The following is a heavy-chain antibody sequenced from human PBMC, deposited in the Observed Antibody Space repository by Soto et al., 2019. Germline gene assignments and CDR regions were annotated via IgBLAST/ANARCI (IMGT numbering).Heavy chain of an antibody. CDR2: IYYSGST. CDR1: GGSISSSSYY. D-gene: IGHD6-13*01. V-gene: IGHV4-39*01. CDR3: ASPHSSSWYVFPFV. Sequence: QLQLQESGPGLVKPSETLSLTCTVSGGSISSSSYYWGWIRQPPGKGLEWIGSIYYSGSTYYNPSLKSRVTISVDTSKNQFSLKLSSVTAADTAVYYCASPHSSSWYVFPFVWGQGTLVTVSS. J-gene: IGHJ4*02.